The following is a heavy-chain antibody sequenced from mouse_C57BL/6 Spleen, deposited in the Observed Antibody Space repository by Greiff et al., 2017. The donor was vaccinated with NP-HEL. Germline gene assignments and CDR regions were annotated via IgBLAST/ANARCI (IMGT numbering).Heavy chain of an antibody. V-gene: IGHV10-1*01. CDR2: IRSKSNNYAT. CDR3: VRHGDGYYKYYAMDY. J-gene: IGHJ4*01. Sequence: EVQLVESGGGLVQPKGSLKLSCAASGFSFNTYAMNWVRQAPGKGLEWVARIRSKSNNYATYYADSVKDRFTISRDDSESMLYLQMNNLKTEDTAMYYCVRHGDGYYKYYAMDYWGQGTSVTVSS. D-gene: IGHD2-3*01. CDR1: GFSFNTYA.